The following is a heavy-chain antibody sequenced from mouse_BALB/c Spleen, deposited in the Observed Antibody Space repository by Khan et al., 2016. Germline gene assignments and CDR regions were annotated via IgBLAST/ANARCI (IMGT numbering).Heavy chain of an antibody. CDR3: AGRSSGYWYYFDY. V-gene: IGHV3-1*02. CDR1: GYSITSHYS. D-gene: IGHD3-1*01. J-gene: IGHJ2*01. Sequence: EVQLQESGPDLVKPSQSVSLTCTVTGYSITSHYSWHWIRHFPGNKVEWMGYIHYSGSTDYNPSLKSRNSITRDTAKNQFFLHLNSVTTEDTATYYCAGRSSGYWYYFDYWGQGTTLTVSS. CDR2: IHYSGST.